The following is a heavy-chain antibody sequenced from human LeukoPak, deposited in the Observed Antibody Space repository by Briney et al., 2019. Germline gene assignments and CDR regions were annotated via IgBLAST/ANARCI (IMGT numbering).Heavy chain of an antibody. D-gene: IGHD2-2*01. CDR2: MYSTGST. J-gene: IGHJ5*02. Sequence: SETLSLTCTVSGGSISSYYWSWIRQPAGKGLEWIGRMYSTGSTNYNPSLKSRVTMSVDTSKNQFSLKLSSVTAADTAVYYCARDVRHRYCSSTSCYRGWFDPWGQGTLVTVSS. V-gene: IGHV4-4*07. CDR3: ARDVRHRYCSSTSCYRGWFDP. CDR1: GGSISSYY.